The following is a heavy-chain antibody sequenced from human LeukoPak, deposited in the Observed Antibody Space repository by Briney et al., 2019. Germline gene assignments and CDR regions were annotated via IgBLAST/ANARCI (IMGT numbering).Heavy chain of an antibody. V-gene: IGHV3-21*01. D-gene: IGHD3-22*01. CDR3: AKEPPAYYYDSSGYYDY. J-gene: IGHJ4*02. CDR1: GFTFSTYS. Sequence: GGCLRLSCAASGFTFSTYSMTWVRQAPGKGLEWASSISGSQTYIFYADSVKGRFTISRDNAKSSLYLQMNSLRAEDTAVYYCAKEPPAYYYDSSGYYDYWGQGTLVTVSS. CDR2: ISGSQTYI.